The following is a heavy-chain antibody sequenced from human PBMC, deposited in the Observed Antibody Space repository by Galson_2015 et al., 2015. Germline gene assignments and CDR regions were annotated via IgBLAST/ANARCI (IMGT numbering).Heavy chain of an antibody. V-gene: IGHV3-30*18. CDR3: AKDHHYYGSGLYGMDV. Sequence: SLRLSCAASGFTFSSYGMHWVRQAPGKGLEWVAVISYDGSNKYYADSVKGRFTISRDNSKNTLYLQMNSLRAEDTAVYYCAKDHHYYGSGLYGMDVWGQGTTVTVSS. CDR1: GFTFSSYG. J-gene: IGHJ6*02. CDR2: ISYDGSNK. D-gene: IGHD3-10*01.